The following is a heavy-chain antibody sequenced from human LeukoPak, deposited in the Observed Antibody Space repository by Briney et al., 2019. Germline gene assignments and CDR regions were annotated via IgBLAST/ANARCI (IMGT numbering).Heavy chain of an antibody. CDR3: VRLHAGTGNFDN. D-gene: IGHD1-1*01. CDR2: IDYTGDS. Sequence: SETLSLTCTVSGGSISSSGYYWGWIRQPPGKGLEWIETIDYTGDSYYNPSLKSRVTISVDSAKNQFSLKLRSVTAADTAVYYCVRLHAGTGNFDNWGQGALVTVS. CDR1: GGSISSSGYY. V-gene: IGHV4-39*07. J-gene: IGHJ4*02.